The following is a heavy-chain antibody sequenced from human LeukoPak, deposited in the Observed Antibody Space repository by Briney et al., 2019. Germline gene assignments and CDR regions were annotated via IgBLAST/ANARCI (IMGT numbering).Heavy chain of an antibody. CDR2: IIPIFGTA. V-gene: IGHV1-69*13. D-gene: IGHD5-24*01. CDR3: ARDVATIPPGWFDP. Sequence: SVKVSCKASGCTFSSYAISWVRQAPGQVLEWMGGIIPIFGTANYAQKFQGRVTITADESTGTAYMELSSLRSEDTAVYYCARDVATIPPGWFDPWGQGTLVTVSS. J-gene: IGHJ5*02. CDR1: GCTFSSYA.